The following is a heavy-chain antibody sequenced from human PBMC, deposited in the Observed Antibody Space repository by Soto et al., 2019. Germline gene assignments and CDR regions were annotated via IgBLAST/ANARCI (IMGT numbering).Heavy chain of an antibody. CDR1: GGNLGGYY. J-gene: IGHJ1*01. Sequence: PSETQSLTSTVYGGNLGGYYWSWIRQTPGKRLEWVGDINHGGSANYNPSLKSRVTFSLDPSKNQFSLKLSSVIAADTAVYYCARYSSSWSKYVQHWGRGTLVTVSS. CDR2: INHGGSA. V-gene: IGHV4-34*01. CDR3: ARYSSSWSKYVQH. D-gene: IGHD6-13*01.